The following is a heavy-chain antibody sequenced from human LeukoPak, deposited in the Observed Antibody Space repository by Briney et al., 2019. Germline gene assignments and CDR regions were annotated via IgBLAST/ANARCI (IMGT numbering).Heavy chain of an antibody. CDR2: IYHSGNT. CDR3: ARGYDFWSGVMSDAFDI. J-gene: IGHJ3*02. Sequence: SETLSLTCTVSGGSISSHYRSWVRRTPGKGLEWIGHIYHSGNTKYNSALKGRVTISDDASKNQFSLRLSSVTAADTAVYFCARGYDFWSGVMSDAFDIWGRGTKVTVSS. D-gene: IGHD3-3*01. V-gene: IGHV4-59*11. CDR1: GGSISSHY.